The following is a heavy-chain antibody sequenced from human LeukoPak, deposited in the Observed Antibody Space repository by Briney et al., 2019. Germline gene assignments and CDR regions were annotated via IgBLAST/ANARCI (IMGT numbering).Heavy chain of an antibody. CDR2: IYTSGST. CDR1: GGSFSGYY. CDR3: ARDRYSSSLKDYYYYMDV. J-gene: IGHJ6*03. Sequence: SETLSLTCAVYGGSFSGYYWSWIRQPAGKGLEWIGRIYTSGSTNYNPSLKSRVTMSVDTSKNQFSLKLSSVTAADTAVYYYARDRYSSSLKDYYYYMDVWGKGTTVTVSS. D-gene: IGHD6-6*01. V-gene: IGHV4-4*07.